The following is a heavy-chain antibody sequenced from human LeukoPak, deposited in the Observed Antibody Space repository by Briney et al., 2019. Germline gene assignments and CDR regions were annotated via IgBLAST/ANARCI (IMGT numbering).Heavy chain of an antibody. Sequence: ASVKVSCKASGYTFTGYYMHWVRQAPGQGLEWMGRTNPNSGGTNYAQKFQGRVTMTRDTSISTAYMELSRLRSDDTAVYYCARDGRRYFDWLLYSDFDYWGQGTLVTVSS. CDR2: TNPNSGGT. J-gene: IGHJ4*02. CDR3: ARDGRRYFDWLLYSDFDY. V-gene: IGHV1-2*06. CDR1: GYTFTGYY. D-gene: IGHD3-9*01.